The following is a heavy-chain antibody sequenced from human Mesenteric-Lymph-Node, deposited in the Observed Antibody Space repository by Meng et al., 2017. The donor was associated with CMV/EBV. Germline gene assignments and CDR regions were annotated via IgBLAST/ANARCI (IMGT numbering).Heavy chain of an antibody. J-gene: IGHJ4*02. V-gene: IGHV3-48*03. CDR2: INSVDNTK. CDR1: GFIFSSYE. CDR3: ATLRDGYTYD. D-gene: IGHD5-18*01. Sequence: GESLKISCAASGFIFSSYEMNWVRQAPGKGLEWVSYINSVDNTKYYADSVKGRFTISRDNAKNSLYLQMNSLRAEDTAVYYCATLRDGYTYDWGQGTLVTVSS.